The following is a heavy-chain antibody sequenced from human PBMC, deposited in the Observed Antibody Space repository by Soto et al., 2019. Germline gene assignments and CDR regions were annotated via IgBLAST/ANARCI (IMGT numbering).Heavy chain of an antibody. D-gene: IGHD6-6*01. CDR3: AKSKSIAARPGYFDY. Sequence: EVQLVESGGGLIQPGGSQRLSCAASGFIVSSNYISWVRQAPGKGLEWVSVISGSGGSTYYADSVKGRFTISRDNSKNTLYLQMNSLRAEDTAVYYCAKSKSIAARPGYFDYWGQGTLVTVSS. V-gene: IGHV3-23*04. J-gene: IGHJ4*02. CDR1: GFIVSSNY. CDR2: ISGSGGST.